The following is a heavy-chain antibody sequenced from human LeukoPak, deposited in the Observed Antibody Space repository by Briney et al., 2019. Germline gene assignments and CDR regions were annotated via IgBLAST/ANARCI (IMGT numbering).Heavy chain of an antibody. CDR1: GFTFNIYA. D-gene: IGHD2-2*01. V-gene: IGHV3-30-3*01. CDR3: ARDGATYCSSTSCVRYYYMDV. Sequence: GGSLRLSCAASGFTFNIYAMHWVRQAPGKGLEWVAVISHDGNNKYYADSVKGRFTISRDNSKNTPYLQMNSLRAEDTAVYYCARDGATYCSSTSCVRYYYMDVWGKGTTVTVSS. CDR2: ISHDGNNK. J-gene: IGHJ6*03.